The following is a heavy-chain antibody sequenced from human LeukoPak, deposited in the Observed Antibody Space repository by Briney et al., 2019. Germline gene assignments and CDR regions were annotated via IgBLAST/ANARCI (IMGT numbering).Heavy chain of an antibody. D-gene: IGHD1-26*01. V-gene: IGHV3-48*01. CDR2: ISTTGNTI. CDR1: GFTLSSYS. J-gene: IGHJ4*02. CDR3: ARDQGGSYV. Sequence: GGSLRLSCAASGFTLSSYSVSWVRQAPGKGLEWISHISTTGNTIYYADSVKGRFTISRDNAKNSLYLQMNSLRAEDTAVYYCARDQGGSYVWGQGTLVTVSS.